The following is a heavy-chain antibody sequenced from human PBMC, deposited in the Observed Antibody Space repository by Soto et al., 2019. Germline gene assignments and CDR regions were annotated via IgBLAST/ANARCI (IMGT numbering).Heavy chain of an antibody. V-gene: IGHV3-48*01. J-gene: IGHJ3*02. CDR3: ARSRRQPHDAFDI. CDR2: ISSSSSTI. D-gene: IGHD1-1*01. Sequence: PGGSLRLSCAASGFTFSSYSMNWVRQAPGKGLEWVSYISSSSSTIYYADSVKGRFTTSRDNAKNSLYLQMNSLRAEDTAVYYCARSRRQPHDAFDIWGQGTMVTVSS. CDR1: GFTFSSYS.